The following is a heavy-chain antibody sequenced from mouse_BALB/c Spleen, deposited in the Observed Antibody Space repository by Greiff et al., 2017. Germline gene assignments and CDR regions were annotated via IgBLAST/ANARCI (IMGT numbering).Heavy chain of an antibody. CDR2: IYPGSGNT. Sequence: QVQLQQSGAELARPGASVMLSCKASGYTFPDYYINWVKQRTGQGLEWIGEIYPGSGNTYYNEKFKGKATLTADKSSSTAYMQLSSLTSEDSAVYFFARSGFDYWGQGTTLTVSS. CDR1: GYTFPDYY. V-gene: IGHV1-77*01. J-gene: IGHJ2*01. D-gene: IGHD4-1*01. CDR3: ARSGFDY.